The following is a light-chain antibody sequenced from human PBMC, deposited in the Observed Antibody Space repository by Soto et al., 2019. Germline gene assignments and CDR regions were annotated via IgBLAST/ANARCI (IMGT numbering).Light chain of an antibody. CDR3: QQYDNLPLT. V-gene: IGKV1-33*01. CDR1: QDISNY. J-gene: IGKJ3*01. CDR2: DAS. Sequence: DIQMTQSPSSLSASVGDRVTITCHASQDISNYLNWYQQKPGKAPKLLIYDASNLETGVPSRFSGSGSGTDFTFTISSLQPEDIATYYCQQYDNLPLTFGPGTKVDIK.